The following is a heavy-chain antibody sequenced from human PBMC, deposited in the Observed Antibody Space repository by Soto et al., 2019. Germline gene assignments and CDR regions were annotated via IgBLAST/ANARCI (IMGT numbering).Heavy chain of an antibody. CDR2: IYTSGST. V-gene: IGHV4-4*07. J-gene: IGHJ5*02. CDR1: GGSINSYY. D-gene: IGHD1-26*01. CDR3: ARGIYSKVGATIWFDP. Sequence: SETLSLTCTVSGGSINSYYWSWIRQPAGKGLEWIGRIYTSGSTNYNPSLKSRVTMSVDTSKNRFSLKLSSVTAADTAVYYCARGIYSKVGATIWFDPWGQGTLVTVSS.